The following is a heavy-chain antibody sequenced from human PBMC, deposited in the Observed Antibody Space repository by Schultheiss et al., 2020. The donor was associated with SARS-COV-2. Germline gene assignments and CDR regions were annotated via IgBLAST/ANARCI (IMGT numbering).Heavy chain of an antibody. J-gene: IGHJ2*01. Sequence: SGPTLVKPTQTLTLTCTFSGFSLSTSGVGVGWIRQPPGKALEWLALIYWNDDKRYSPSLKSRLTITKDTSKNQVVLTMTNMDPVDTATYYCAHSPYYYGSGGQYGGWDFDRWGGGTVGT. V-gene: IGHV2-5*01. D-gene: IGHD3-10*01. CDR1: GFSLSTSGVG. CDR3: AHSPYYYGSGGQYGGWDFDR. CDR2: IYWNDDK.